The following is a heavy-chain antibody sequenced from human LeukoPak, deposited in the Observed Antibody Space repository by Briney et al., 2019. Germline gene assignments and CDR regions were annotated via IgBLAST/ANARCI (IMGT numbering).Heavy chain of an antibody. V-gene: IGHV3-74*01. J-gene: IGHJ4*02. D-gene: IGHD6-19*01. CDR1: GFTFSSHL. Sequence: GGSLRLSCAASGFTFSSHLMHWVRQAQGTGLVWVSSVKSDGTATNYADSVKGRFTISRDNAKNTLYLQMNSLRVEDTAVYYCAKTTTGYSSGRFPGWPVDYWGQGTLVTVSS. CDR3: AKTTTGYSSGRFPGWPVDY. CDR2: VKSDGTAT.